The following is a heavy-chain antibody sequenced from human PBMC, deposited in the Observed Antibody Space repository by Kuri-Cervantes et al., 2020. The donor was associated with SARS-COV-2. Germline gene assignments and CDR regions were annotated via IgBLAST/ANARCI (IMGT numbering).Heavy chain of an antibody. CDR2: ISASGAST. CDR3: TKEKGNTYGFDY. V-gene: IGHV3-23*01. J-gene: IGHJ4*02. CDR1: GITFSNHG. D-gene: IGHD5-18*01. Sequence: GGSLRLSCAASGITFSNHGMSWVRQAPGKGLEWLSGISASGASTDYAASVKGRFTISRDNSKNTLYLQMNSLRVEDTAVYYCTKEKGNTYGFDYWGQGTLVTVSS.